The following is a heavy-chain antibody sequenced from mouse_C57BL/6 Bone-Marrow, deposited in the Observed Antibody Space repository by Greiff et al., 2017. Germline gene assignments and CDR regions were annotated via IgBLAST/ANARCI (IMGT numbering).Heavy chain of an antibody. J-gene: IGHJ3*01. V-gene: IGHV1-50*01. Sequence: QVQLQQPGAELVKPGASVKLSCKASGYTFTSYWMQWVKQRPGQGLEWIGEIDPSDSYTNYNQKFKGKATLTVDTSSSTAYMQLSSLTSEDSAVYDCARRGILRAWFAYWGQGTLVTVSA. D-gene: IGHD1-1*01. CDR2: IDPSDSYT. CDR1: GYTFTSYW. CDR3: ARRGILRAWFAY.